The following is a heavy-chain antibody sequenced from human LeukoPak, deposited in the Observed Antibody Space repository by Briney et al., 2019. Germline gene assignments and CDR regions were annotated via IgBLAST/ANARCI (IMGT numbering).Heavy chain of an antibody. CDR3: AVRRGIYY. J-gene: IGHJ4*02. CDR2: ISSSSSYI. V-gene: IGHV3-21*01. Sequence: GGSLRLSCAASGLTFSSYSMNWVRQAPGKGLEWVSSISSSSSYIYYADSVKGRFTISRDNAKNSLYLQMDSLRAEDTAVYYCAVRRGIYYWGQGTLVTVSS. CDR1: GLTFSSYS.